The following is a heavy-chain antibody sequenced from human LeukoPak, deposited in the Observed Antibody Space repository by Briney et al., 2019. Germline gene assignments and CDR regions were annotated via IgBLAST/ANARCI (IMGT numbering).Heavy chain of an antibody. V-gene: IGHV3-7*01. CDR2: IKYDGSEK. D-gene: IGHD6-13*01. CDR1: GFTLSSYW. Sequence: GGSLRLSCAASGFTLSSYWMSWVRQAPGKGLEWVANIKYDGSEKAYVDSVKGRFTISRDNAKNSLYLRMNSLRAEDTAVYYCARDIAPAGLFFDYWGQGTLVTVSS. J-gene: IGHJ4*02. CDR3: ARDIAPAGLFFDY.